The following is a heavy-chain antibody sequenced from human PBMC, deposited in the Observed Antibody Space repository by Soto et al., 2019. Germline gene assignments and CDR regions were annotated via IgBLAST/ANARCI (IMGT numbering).Heavy chain of an antibody. CDR2: IYYSGST. Sequence: SETLSLTCTVYGGSISSGDYYWGWIRQPPGKGLEWIGNIYYSGSTYYSPSLRSRVTISVDTSKNQLSLKQSSVTAADTAVYYCARYWGYGLVRGLVRGWFDLWGQGTPVTVSS. D-gene: IGHD3-10*01. J-gene: IGHJ5*01. CDR3: ARYWGYGLVRGLVRGWFDL. V-gene: IGHV4-30-4*01. CDR1: GGSISSGDYY.